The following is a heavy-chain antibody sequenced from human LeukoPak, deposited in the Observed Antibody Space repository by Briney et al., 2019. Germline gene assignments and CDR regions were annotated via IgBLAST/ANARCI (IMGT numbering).Heavy chain of an antibody. D-gene: IGHD3-22*01. V-gene: IGHV3-66*01. CDR1: GFTFSSYA. Sequence: GGSLRLSCAASGFTFSSYAMSWVRQAPGKGLEWVSIIYSGGSTYYADSVKGRFTISRDNSKNTLYLQMNSLRAEDTAVYYCARDISSGYYDAFDIWGQGTMVTVSS. CDR2: IYSGGST. CDR3: ARDISSGYYDAFDI. J-gene: IGHJ3*02.